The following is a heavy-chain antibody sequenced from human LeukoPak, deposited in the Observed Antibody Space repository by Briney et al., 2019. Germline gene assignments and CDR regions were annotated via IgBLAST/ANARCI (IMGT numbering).Heavy chain of an antibody. D-gene: IGHD2-15*01. J-gene: IGHJ3*02. Sequence: PGRSLRLSCAASGFTFSNYGMHWVHQAPGKGLEWVAVIWYDGSKKDFADSVKGRFTISRDNSQNTLYLQMNSLRAEDTAVYYCARGGGRGWSDTFDIWGQGTMVTVSS. V-gene: IGHV3-33*01. CDR2: IWYDGSKK. CDR3: ARGGGRGWSDTFDI. CDR1: GFTFSNYG.